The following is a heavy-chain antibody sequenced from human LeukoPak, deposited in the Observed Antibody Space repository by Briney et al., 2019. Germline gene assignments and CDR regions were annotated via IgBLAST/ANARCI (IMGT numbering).Heavy chain of an antibody. V-gene: IGHV3-23*01. CDR1: GFTFSNYA. CDR3: AKDRIDSYDSSGYYYVFDY. CDR2: ISGSGDST. Sequence: PGGSLRLSCAASGFTFSNYAMSWVRQAPGKGLEWVSVISGSGDSTYYADSVEGRFTISRDNSKNTLYLQMNSLRAEDTAVYYCAKDRIDSYDSSGYYYVFDYWGQGTLVTVSS. J-gene: IGHJ4*02. D-gene: IGHD3-22*01.